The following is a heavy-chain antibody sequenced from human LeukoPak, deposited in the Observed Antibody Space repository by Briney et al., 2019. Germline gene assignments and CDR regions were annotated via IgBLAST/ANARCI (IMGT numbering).Heavy chain of an antibody. J-gene: IGHJ4*02. V-gene: IGHV4-34*01. CDR2: INHSGST. CDR3: ARRYSSSSHFDY. D-gene: IGHD6-6*01. Sequence: SETLSLTCAVYGGSFSGYYWSWIRQPPGKGLEWIGEINHSGSTNYNPSLKSRVTISVDTPKNQFSLKLSSVTAADTAVYYCARRYSSSSHFDYWGQGTLVTVSS. CDR1: GGSFSGYY.